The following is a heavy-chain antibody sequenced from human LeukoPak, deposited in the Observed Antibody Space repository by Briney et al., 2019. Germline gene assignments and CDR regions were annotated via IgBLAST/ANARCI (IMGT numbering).Heavy chain of an antibody. J-gene: IGHJ5*02. CDR2: IYYSGST. CDR1: GGSISSYY. D-gene: IGHD2-2*01. Sequence: SETLSLTCTVSGGSISSYYWSWIRQPPGKGLEWIGYIYYSGSTNYNPSLKSRVTISVDTSKNQFSLKLSSVTAADTAVYYRAGSGDIVVVPSVFDPWGQGTLVTVSS. V-gene: IGHV4-59*01. CDR3: AGSGDIVVVPSVFDP.